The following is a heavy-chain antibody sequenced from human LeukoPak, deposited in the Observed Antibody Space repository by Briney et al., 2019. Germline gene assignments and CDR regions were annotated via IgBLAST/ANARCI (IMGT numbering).Heavy chain of an antibody. J-gene: IGHJ4*02. Sequence: SETLSLTCAVYGGSFSGYCWSWIRQPPGKGLEWIGEINHSGSTNYNPSLKSRVTISVDTSKNQFSLKLSSVTAADTAVYYCARGAARWLLGYWGQGTLVTVSS. CDR3: ARGAARWLLGY. CDR1: GGSFSGYC. V-gene: IGHV4-34*01. CDR2: INHSGST. D-gene: IGHD5-24*01.